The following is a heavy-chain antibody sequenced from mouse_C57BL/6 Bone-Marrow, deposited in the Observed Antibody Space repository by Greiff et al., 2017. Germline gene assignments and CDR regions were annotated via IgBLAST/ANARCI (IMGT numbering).Heavy chain of an antibody. CDR3: ARDGIYYGNSWFAY. Sequence: DVKLQESGPGLVKPSQSLSLTCSVTGYSITSGYYWNWIRQFPGNKLEWMGYISYDGSNNYNPSLKNRISITRDTSKNQFFLKLNSVTTEDTATYYCARDGIYYGNSWFAYWGQGTLVTVSA. J-gene: IGHJ3*01. CDR1: GYSITSGYY. D-gene: IGHD2-1*01. V-gene: IGHV3-6*01. CDR2: ISYDGSN.